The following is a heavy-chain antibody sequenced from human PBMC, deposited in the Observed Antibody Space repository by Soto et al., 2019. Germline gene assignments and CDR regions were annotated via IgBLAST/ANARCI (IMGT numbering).Heavy chain of an antibody. V-gene: IGHV3-33*01. J-gene: IGHJ4*02. CDR2: ISYDGSNK. CDR3: ARAPGDYIDS. CDR1: GFVFSSYG. D-gene: IGHD3-10*01. Sequence: QVQLAESGGGVVQSGRSLRLSCATSGFVFSSYGMHWVRQAPGKGLEWVAFISYDGSNKYYVDSVKGRFTISRDNSKNTLDLQMSSLRVEDTAVYYCARAPGDYIDSWGQGTLVTVSS.